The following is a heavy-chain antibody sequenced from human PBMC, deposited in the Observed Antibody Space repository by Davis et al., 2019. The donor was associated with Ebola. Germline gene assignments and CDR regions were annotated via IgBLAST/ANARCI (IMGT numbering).Heavy chain of an antibody. D-gene: IGHD2-15*01. CDR2: ISASEGHT. CDR3: ARYCHYTDCSYFDC. J-gene: IGHJ4*02. Sequence: PGGSLRLSCAASGFTFSNYDMSWVLHVPGKGLEWVSTISASEGHTHYSDSVRGRFTISRDNSKNTLYLQMNSLRAEDTATYYCARYCHYTDCSYFDCWGQGTMVAVSS. CDR1: GFTFSNYD. V-gene: IGHV3-23*01.